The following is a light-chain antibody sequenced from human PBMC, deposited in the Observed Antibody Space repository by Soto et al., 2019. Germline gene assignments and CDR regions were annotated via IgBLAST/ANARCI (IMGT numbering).Light chain of an antibody. V-gene: IGKV3-15*01. Sequence: TQSPATLSVSPGERATLSCRASQSISSELAWYQQKPGQPPRLLIYGASTRATGVPARFTGSGSGSDFTLTISGLQSEDFAVYCCQQGHNWPLTFGQGTRLEI. CDR1: QSISSE. CDR2: GAS. CDR3: QQGHNWPLT. J-gene: IGKJ2*01.